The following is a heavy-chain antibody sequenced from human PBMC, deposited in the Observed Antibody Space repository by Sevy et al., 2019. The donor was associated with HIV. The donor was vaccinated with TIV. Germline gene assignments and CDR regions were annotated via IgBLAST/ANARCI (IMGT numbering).Heavy chain of an antibody. Sequence: GGSLRLSCVASEFTLSSYSMNWVRQAPGKGLEWISSISSSSAAIYYADSVKGRFTISRDNAKNSLYLQMNSLRAEDTAVYYCARDRGADSSGYYYSDFDYWGQGTLVTVSS. V-gene: IGHV3-21*01. CDR1: EFTLSSYS. D-gene: IGHD3-22*01. CDR2: ISSSSAAI. J-gene: IGHJ4*02. CDR3: ARDRGADSSGYYYSDFDY.